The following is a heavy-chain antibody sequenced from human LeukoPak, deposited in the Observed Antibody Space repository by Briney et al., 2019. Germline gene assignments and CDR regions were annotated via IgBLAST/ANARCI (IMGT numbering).Heavy chain of an antibody. D-gene: IGHD1-26*01. V-gene: IGHV3-48*02. CDR3: ASNYLYSGSSGICFDY. Sequence: GGSLRLSCAASGFTFSSYSMNWVRQAPGKGLEWVSYISSSSSTIYYADSVKGRFTISRDNAKNSLYLQMNSLRDEDTAVYYCASNYLYSGSSGICFDYWGQGTLVTVSS. CDR2: ISSSSSTI. CDR1: GFTFSSYS. J-gene: IGHJ4*02.